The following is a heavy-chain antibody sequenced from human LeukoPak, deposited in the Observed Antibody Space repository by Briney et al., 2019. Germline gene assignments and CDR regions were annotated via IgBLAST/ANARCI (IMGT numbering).Heavy chain of an antibody. CDR2: IYPGDSDT. V-gene: IGHV5-51*01. Sequence: GESLKISCKGSGYSFTNYWIGWVRQRPGKGLEWMGIIYPGDSDTRYSPSFQGQVTISADKSINTAYLQWSSLKASDTALYYCARQGSRYPDCFDFWGQGTLVTVSS. D-gene: IGHD3-3*01. J-gene: IGHJ4*02. CDR3: ARQGSRYPDCFDF. CDR1: GYSFTNYW.